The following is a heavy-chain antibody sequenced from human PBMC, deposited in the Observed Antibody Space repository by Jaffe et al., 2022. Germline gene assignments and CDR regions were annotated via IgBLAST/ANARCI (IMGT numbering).Heavy chain of an antibody. V-gene: IGHV1-3*01. D-gene: IGHD1-20*01. CDR2: INAGNGNT. Sequence: QVQLVQSGAEVKKPGASVKVSCKASGYTFTSYAMHWVRQAPGQRLEWMGWINAGNGNTKYSQKFQGRVTITRDTSASTAYMELSSLRSEDTAVYYCARVPSITGTFDYWGQGTLVTVSS. J-gene: IGHJ4*02. CDR1: GYTFTSYA. CDR3: ARVPSITGTFDY.